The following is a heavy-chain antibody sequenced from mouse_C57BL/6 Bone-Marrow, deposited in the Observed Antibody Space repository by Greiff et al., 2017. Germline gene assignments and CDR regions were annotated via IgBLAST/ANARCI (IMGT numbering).Heavy chain of an antibody. V-gene: IGHV1-69*01. J-gene: IGHJ2*01. CDR2: IDPSDSYT. CDR3: ALPYFDY. CDR1: GYTFTSYW. D-gene: IGHD1-1*01. Sequence: VQLQQSGAELVMPGASVKLSCKASGYTFTSYWMHWVKQRPGQGLEWIGEIDPSDSYTNYNQKFKGKSTLTVDKSSSTAYMQLSSLTSEDSAVSYCALPYFDYWGQGTTLTVSS.